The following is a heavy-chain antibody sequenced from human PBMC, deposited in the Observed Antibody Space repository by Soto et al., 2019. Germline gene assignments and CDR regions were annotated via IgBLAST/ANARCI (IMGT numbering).Heavy chain of an antibody. V-gene: IGHV4-34*01. CDR1: GGSFSGYY. Sequence: PSEILSLTCAVYGGSFSGYYWSWIRQPPGKGLEWIGEINHSGSTNYNPSLKSRVTISVDTSKNQFSLKLSSVTAADTAVYYCARGFHYWGQGTLVNVSS. J-gene: IGHJ4*02. CDR3: ARGFHY. D-gene: IGHD2-21*01. CDR2: INHSGST.